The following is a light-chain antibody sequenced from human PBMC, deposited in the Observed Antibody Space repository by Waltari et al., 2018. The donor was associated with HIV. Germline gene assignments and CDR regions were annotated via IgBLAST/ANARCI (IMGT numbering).Light chain of an antibody. Sequence: QSALTQPASVSGSPGQSITISCTGTSSDLGSHNLVSWYQQHPGKAPYLIIYEGTKRPSGVFTRCSGSKSGNTASLTISGLQADDEADYFCWSYAGSTPYVLLGGGTKLTVL. CDR3: WSYAGSTPYVL. J-gene: IGLJ2*01. CDR1: SSDLGSHNL. V-gene: IGLV2-23*01. CDR2: EGT.